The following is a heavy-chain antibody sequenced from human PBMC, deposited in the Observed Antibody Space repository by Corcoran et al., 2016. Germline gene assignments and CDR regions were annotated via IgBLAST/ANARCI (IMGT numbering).Heavy chain of an antibody. CDR3: TTVWDMTTVTIDPYYFDY. V-gene: IGHV3-15*01. Sequence: EVQLVESGGGLVKPGGSLRLSCAASGFTFSNAWMSWVRQAPGKGLEWVGRIKSKTDGGTTDYAAPVKGRFTISREDSKNTLYLQMNSLKTEDTAVYYCTTVWDMTTVTIDPYYFDYWGQGTLVTVSS. CDR2: IKSKTDGGTT. J-gene: IGHJ4*02. D-gene: IGHD4-17*01. CDR1: GFTFSNAW.